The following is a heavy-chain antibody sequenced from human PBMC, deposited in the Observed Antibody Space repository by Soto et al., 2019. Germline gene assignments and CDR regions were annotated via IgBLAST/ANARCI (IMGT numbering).Heavy chain of an antibody. J-gene: IGHJ5*02. D-gene: IGHD2-15*01. CDR1: GGAFSSYT. CDR3: ARAGYCTGGSCYEGLENWFDP. Sequence: ASVKVSCKASGGAFSSYTISWVRQAPGQGLEWMGRIIPILGIAKYTQKFQGRVTITADKSTSTAYMELRSLRSEDTAVYYCARAGYCTGGSCYEGLENWFDPWGQGTLVTVSS. CDR2: IIPILGIA. V-gene: IGHV1-69*02.